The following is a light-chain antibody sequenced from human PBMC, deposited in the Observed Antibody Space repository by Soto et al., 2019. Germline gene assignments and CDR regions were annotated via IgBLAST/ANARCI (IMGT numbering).Light chain of an antibody. CDR3: QQHNSWRSIS. J-gene: IGKJ1*01. V-gene: IGKV3-15*01. CDR2: DTS. CDR1: QSVTSN. Sequence: EIVLTQSPATQSLSRGYRAPLSGMASQSVTSNYLAWYQQNPGQAPRLLIYDTSTRAAGIPPRFSGSGSATDFTLTTSSLQSEDFAVYYCQQHNSWRSISFGQGTKVDIK.